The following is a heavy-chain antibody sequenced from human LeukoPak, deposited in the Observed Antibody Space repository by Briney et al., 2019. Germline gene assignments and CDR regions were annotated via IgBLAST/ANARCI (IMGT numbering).Heavy chain of an antibody. CDR2: ISDSGART. CDR1: GSTFSTYA. J-gene: IGHJ4*02. D-gene: IGHD3-10*01. V-gene: IGHV3-23*01. CDR3: AKGRGVVAPR. Sequence: PGGSLRLSCAASGSTFSTYAMFWVRQTPGKGLEWVSTISDSGARTYYADSVKGRFTISRDNSRDTLYLQMSSLRAEDTAIYYCAKGRGVVAPRWGQGTLVTVSS.